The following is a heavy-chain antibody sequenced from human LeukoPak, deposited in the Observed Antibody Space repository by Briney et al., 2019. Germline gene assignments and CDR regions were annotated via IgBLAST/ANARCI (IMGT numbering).Heavy chain of an antibody. D-gene: IGHD6-13*01. CDR3: AREVADSSSWYSYYYYYMDV. CDR2: IYYSGST. J-gene: IGHJ6*03. V-gene: IGHV4-59*12. Sequence: SETLSLTCTVSGGSISSYYWSWIRQPPGKGLEWIGYIYYSGSTNYNPSLKSRVTISVDKSKNQFSLKLSSVTAADTAVYYCAREVADSSSWYSYYYYYMDVWGKGTTVTVSS. CDR1: GGSISSYY.